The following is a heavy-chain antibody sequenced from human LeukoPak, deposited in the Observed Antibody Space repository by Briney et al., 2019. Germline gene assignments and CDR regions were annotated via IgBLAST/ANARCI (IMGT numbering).Heavy chain of an antibody. CDR3: ARDLGAVAGTGAAVGDY. CDR1: GYTFTGDY. D-gene: IGHD6-19*01. Sequence: ASVKVSCKASGYTFTGDYMHWVRQAPGQGLEWMGWINPISGGTNYAQKFQGRVTMTRDTYISTAYMELSRLRSDDTAVYYCARDLGAVAGTGAAVGDYWGQGTLVTVSS. CDR2: INPISGGT. J-gene: IGHJ4*02. V-gene: IGHV1-2*02.